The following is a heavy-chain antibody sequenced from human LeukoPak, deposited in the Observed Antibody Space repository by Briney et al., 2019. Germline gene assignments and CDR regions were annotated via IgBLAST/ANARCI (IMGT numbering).Heavy chain of an antibody. Sequence: ASVKISCKTSGYTFTGNFMHWVRQAPGQGPEWIGWINPNNGDTNYAQKIQGRVTMTRVTSITTAYMELSSLRSEDMAVYYCARANRAVAADYWGQGTLVTVSS. CDR2: INPNNGDT. CDR3: ARANRAVAADY. J-gene: IGHJ4*02. CDR1: GYTFTGNF. D-gene: IGHD6-19*01. V-gene: IGHV1-2*02.